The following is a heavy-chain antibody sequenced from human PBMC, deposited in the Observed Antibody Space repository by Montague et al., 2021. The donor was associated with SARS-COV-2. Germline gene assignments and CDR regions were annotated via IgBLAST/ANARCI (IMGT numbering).Heavy chain of an antibody. CDR1: GFTFSSYA. CDR2: ISGSGGST. Sequence: SLRLSCAASGFTFSSYAMSWVRQAPGKGLEWVSAISGSGGSTYYAGSVKGWFTISRDNSKNTLYLQMNSLRAEDTAVYYCAKVPMVMWDVLLWFGGMDVWGQGTTVTVSS. J-gene: IGHJ6*02. D-gene: IGHD3-10*01. CDR3: AKVPMVMWDVLLWFGGMDV. V-gene: IGHV3-23*01.